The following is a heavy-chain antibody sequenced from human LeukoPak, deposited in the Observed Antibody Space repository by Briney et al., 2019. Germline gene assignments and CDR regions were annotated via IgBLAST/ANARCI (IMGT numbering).Heavy chain of an antibody. V-gene: IGHV1-2*02. Sequence: ASVKVSCKASGYTFTGYYMHWVRQAPGQGLEWMGWINLDSGGTNNAQKLQGRVTMTRDTSISTAYMKLSRLRSDDTAVYYCARTFYDTLDSDAFDFWGQGTMVIVSS. CDR1: GYTFTGYY. D-gene: IGHD2/OR15-2a*01. CDR2: INLDSGGT. CDR3: ARTFYDTLDSDAFDF. J-gene: IGHJ3*01.